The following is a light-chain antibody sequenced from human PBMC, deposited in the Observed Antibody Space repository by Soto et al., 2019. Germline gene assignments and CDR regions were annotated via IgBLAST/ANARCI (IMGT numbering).Light chain of an antibody. CDR1: SGDVGGYNY. Sequence: QSVLTQPASVSGSPGQSITISCTGTSGDVGGYNYVSWYQQHPGKAPKLMIYDVSNRPSGVSNRFSGSKSGNTASLTISGPQAEDEADYYCSSYTSSSTYVFGTGTKVTVL. J-gene: IGLJ1*01. CDR2: DVS. CDR3: SSYTSSSTYV. V-gene: IGLV2-14*01.